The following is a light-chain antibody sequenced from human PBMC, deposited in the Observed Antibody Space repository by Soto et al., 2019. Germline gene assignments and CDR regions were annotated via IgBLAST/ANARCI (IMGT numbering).Light chain of an antibody. V-gene: IGKV3-15*01. Sequence: EIVMTQSPATLSVSPGERATLSCRASQSVSSNLAWYQQKPDQAPRLLIYGASTRATGIPARFSGSGSGTEFTLTISSLQSEDFAVYYCQQYNNWPRTFGQGTEVEIK. J-gene: IGKJ1*01. CDR1: QSVSSN. CDR2: GAS. CDR3: QQYNNWPRT.